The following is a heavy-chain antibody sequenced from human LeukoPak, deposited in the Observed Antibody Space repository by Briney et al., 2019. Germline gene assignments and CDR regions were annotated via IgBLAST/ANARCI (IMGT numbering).Heavy chain of an antibody. CDR3: ARMAFATYSVPTFDY. V-gene: IGHV4-38-2*02. J-gene: IGHJ4*02. Sequence: SETLSLTCTVSGYSISSGYYWGWIRQPPGKGLEWIGSIYHSGSTYYNPSLKSRVTISVDTSKNQFSLKLSSVTAADTAVYYCARMAFATYSVPTFDYWGQGTLVTVSS. CDR2: IYHSGST. CDR1: GYSISSGYY. D-gene: IGHD5-24*01.